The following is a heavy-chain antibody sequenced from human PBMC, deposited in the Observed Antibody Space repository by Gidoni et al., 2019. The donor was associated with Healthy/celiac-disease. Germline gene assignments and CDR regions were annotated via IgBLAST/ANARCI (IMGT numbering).Heavy chain of an antibody. CDR1: GFTFSRYS. CDR2: ISSSSSTI. J-gene: IGHJ6*02. CDR3: AIEPREYQLTRHYGMDV. V-gene: IGHV3-48*02. Sequence: EVQLVESGGGLVQPGGSLRLSCAASGFTFSRYSMHWVRQAPGKGLEWVSYISSSSSTIYYADSVKGRFTISRDNAKNSLYLQMNSLRDEDTAVYYCAIEPREYQLTRHYGMDVWGQGTTVTVSS. D-gene: IGHD2-2*01.